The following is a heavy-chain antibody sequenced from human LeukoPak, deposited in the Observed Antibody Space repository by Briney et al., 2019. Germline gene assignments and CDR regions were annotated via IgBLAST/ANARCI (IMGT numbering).Heavy chain of an antibody. CDR3: ARKSYGSGIDP. CDR2: IYYSGST. J-gene: IGHJ5*02. CDR1: GGSISSYY. D-gene: IGHD3-10*01. Sequence: SETLSLTCTVSGGSISSYYWSWIRQPPGKGLEWIGYIYYSGSTNYNPSLKSRVTISVDTSKNQFSLKLSSVTAADTAVYYCARKSYGSGIDPWGQGTLVTVSS. V-gene: IGHV4-59*08.